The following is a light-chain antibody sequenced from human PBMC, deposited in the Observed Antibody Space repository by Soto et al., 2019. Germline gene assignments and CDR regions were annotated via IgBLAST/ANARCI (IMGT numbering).Light chain of an antibody. CDR2: DAS. V-gene: IGKV3-11*01. J-gene: IGKJ5*01. CDR1: QSVSSY. Sequence: EIVLTQSPATLSLSPGEIATLSFSASQSVSSYLALYQQKPGQAPRLLIYDASNRATGIPARFSGSGSGTDFTLTISSLEPEDFAVYYCQQRSNWPPATFGQGTRLEIK. CDR3: QQRSNWPPAT.